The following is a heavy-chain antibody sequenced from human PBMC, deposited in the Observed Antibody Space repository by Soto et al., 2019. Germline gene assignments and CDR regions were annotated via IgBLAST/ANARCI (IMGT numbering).Heavy chain of an antibody. Sequence: QVQLVESGGGVVQPGRSLRLSCAASGFTFSSYGMHWVRQAPGKGLEWVAVISYDGSNKYYADSVKGRFTISRDNSKNTLYLQMNSLRAEDTAVYYCAKNLFGITMVRGVPYGMDVWGQGTTVTVSS. V-gene: IGHV3-30*18. D-gene: IGHD3-10*01. CDR3: AKNLFGITMVRGVPYGMDV. CDR1: GFTFSSYG. J-gene: IGHJ6*02. CDR2: ISYDGSNK.